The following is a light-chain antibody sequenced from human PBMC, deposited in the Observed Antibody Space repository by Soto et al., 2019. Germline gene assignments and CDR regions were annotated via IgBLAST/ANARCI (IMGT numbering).Light chain of an antibody. CDR2: EVV. CDR3: KSYAGSNTYV. V-gene: IGLV2-8*01. J-gene: IGLJ1*01. CDR1: KNDIGVYDS. Sequence: QSVLTQPPSASGSPGQSVTISCSGTKNDIGVYDSVSWYQHHPGKAPRLIIYEVVQRPSGVPDRFSGSKSGNTASLTVSGLQAADEADYFCKSYAGSNTYVFGSGTKLTVL.